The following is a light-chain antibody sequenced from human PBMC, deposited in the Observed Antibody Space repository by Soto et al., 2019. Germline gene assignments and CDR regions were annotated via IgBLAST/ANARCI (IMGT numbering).Light chain of an antibody. J-gene: IGKJ2*01. V-gene: IGKV1-39*01. CDR3: QQSHSIPHT. Sequence: DIQMTQSPSSLSASVGDRVTITCRASQSISNYLNWYQQQPGKAPKFLIYAASSLQSGVTSRFSGSGSGTDFTLTISSLQPEEFATYYCQQSHSIPHTFGQGNKLEIK. CDR1: QSISNY. CDR2: AAS.